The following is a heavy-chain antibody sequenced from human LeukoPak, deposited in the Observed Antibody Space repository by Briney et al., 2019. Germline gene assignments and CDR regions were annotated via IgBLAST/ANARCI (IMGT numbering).Heavy chain of an antibody. CDR2: IYYSGST. CDR1: GGSISSSSYY. J-gene: IGHJ4*02. Sequence: SETLSLTCTVSGGSISSSSYYWGWIRQPPGKGLEWIGSIYYSGSTYYNPSLKSRVTISVDTSKNQFSLKLSSVTAADTAVYYCARSFELWFGELLEPSTLDYWGQGTLVTVSS. CDR3: ARSFELWFGELLEPSTLDY. D-gene: IGHD3-10*01. V-gene: IGHV4-39*07.